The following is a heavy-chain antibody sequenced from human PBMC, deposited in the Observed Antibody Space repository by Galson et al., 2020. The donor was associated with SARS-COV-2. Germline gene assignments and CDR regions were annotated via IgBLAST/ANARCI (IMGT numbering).Heavy chain of an antibody. D-gene: IGHD4-17*01. CDR1: GYSIVKLA. CDR3: ATDVAGVVGLLNGLDS. Sequence: ASAQDSCKLSGYSIVKLAMHCLRQAPAKGPEWMGGFDPENGKTVYAQKSQGRESMTADTTTDTTYMELSGLRSEDTAVYYCATDVAGVVGLLNGLDSWGQGAMVTVSS. J-gene: IGHJ4*02. CDR2: FDPENGKT. V-gene: IGHV1-24*01.